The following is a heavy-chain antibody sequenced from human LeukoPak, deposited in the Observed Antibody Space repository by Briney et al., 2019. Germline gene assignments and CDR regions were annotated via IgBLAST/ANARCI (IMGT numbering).Heavy chain of an antibody. Sequence: ASVKVSCKASGYTFTGYYMHWVRQAPGQGLEWMGWINPNSGGTNYAQKFQGRVTKTRDTSISTAYMELSRLRSDDTAVYYCARVTPITRTVGFDYWGQGTLVTVSS. CDR1: GYTFTGYY. CDR3: ARVTPITRTVGFDY. D-gene: IGHD1-14*01. CDR2: INPNSGGT. J-gene: IGHJ4*02. V-gene: IGHV1-2*02.